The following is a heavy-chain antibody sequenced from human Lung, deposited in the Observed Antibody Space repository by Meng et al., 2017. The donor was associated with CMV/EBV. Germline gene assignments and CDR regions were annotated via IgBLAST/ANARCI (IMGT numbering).Heavy chain of an antibody. D-gene: IGHD1-14*01. CDR3: ARHHHSPTFDY. V-gene: IGHV4-39*01. Sequence: QVQLEESGPDVGRPAETLSLTCNVSGGSISSNRYYWAWIRQPPGDGLEWIGSVVYSGTTYYTSSLKSRVSISVDTSKNQFSLKLSSVTAADTAVYYCARHHHSPTFDYWGQGTLVTVSS. CDR2: VVYSGTT. J-gene: IGHJ4*02. CDR1: GGSISSNRYY.